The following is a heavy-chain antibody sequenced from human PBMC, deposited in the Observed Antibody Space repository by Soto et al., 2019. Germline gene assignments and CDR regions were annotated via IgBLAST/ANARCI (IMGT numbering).Heavy chain of an antibody. Sequence: GGSLRLSCAASGLTFSSYSMNWVRQAPGKGLEWVSYISSSSSTIYYADSVKGRFTISRDNAKNSLYLQMNSLRDEDTAVYYCAREFSSSSWPYPRDYYYYYYGMDVWGQGTTVTVSS. CDR2: ISSSSSTI. CDR1: GLTFSSYS. J-gene: IGHJ6*02. V-gene: IGHV3-48*02. CDR3: AREFSSSSWPYPRDYYYYYYGMDV. D-gene: IGHD6-13*01.